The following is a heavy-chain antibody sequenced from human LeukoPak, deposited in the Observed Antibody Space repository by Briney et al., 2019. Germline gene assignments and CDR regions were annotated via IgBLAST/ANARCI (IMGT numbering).Heavy chain of an antibody. V-gene: IGHV3-21*01. J-gene: IGHJ4*02. CDR1: GFTFSSYS. CDR3: ARAPGGYSSSWQGGFDY. CDR2: ISSSSSYI. Sequence: PGGSLRLSCAAAGFTFSSYSMNWVRQAPGKGLEWVSSISSSSSYIYYADSVKGRFTISRDNAKNSLYLQMNSLRAEDTAVYYCARAPGGYSSSWQGGFDYWGQGTLVTVSS. D-gene: IGHD6-13*01.